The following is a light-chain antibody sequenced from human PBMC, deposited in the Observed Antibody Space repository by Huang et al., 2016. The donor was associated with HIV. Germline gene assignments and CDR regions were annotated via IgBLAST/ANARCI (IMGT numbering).Light chain of an antibody. J-gene: IGKJ2*01. Sequence: DIQMTQSPSSLSASVGDRVTITCRASQSISSYLNWYQHKPGKAPKLLIYAASSLQHGVPSRFSGSGSGTDFTLTISSLQPEDFATYYCQQSYSTLRYTFGQGTKLEIK. CDR3: QQSYSTLRYT. CDR1: QSISSY. V-gene: IGKV1-39*01. CDR2: AAS.